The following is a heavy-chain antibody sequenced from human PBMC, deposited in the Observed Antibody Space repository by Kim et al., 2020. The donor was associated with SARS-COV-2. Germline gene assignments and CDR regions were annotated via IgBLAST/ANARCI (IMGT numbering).Heavy chain of an antibody. D-gene: IGHD4-4*01. CDR2: ISYDGSNK. V-gene: IGHV3-30*18. Sequence: GGSLRLSCAASGFTFSSYGMHWVRQAPGKGLEWVAVISYDGSNKYYADSVKGRFTISRDNSKNTLYLQMNSLRAEDTAVYYCAKDYLHSNYELVDGMDVWGQGTTVTVSS. CDR3: AKDYLHSNYELVDGMDV. J-gene: IGHJ6*02. CDR1: GFTFSSYG.